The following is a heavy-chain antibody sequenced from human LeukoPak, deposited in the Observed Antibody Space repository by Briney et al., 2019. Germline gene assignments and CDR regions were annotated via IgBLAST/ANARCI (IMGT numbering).Heavy chain of an antibody. V-gene: IGHV3-33*01. CDR1: GFTFSNYG. CDR3: AREGPRGNSQFDY. D-gene: IGHD2/OR15-2a*01. CDR2: IWYDGTNK. Sequence: PGRSLRLSCAASGFTFSNYGMHWVRQAPGKGLEWVALIWYDGTNKYYTDSVRGRFTISRENTQNTLYLQMNSLRVEDTALYYCAREGPRGNSQFDYRGQGTLVTVSS. J-gene: IGHJ4*02.